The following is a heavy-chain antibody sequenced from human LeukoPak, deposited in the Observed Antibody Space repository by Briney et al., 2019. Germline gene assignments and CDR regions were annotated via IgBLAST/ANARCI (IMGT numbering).Heavy chain of an antibody. D-gene: IGHD3-22*01. CDR2: ISGGGGST. CDR1: GFTFSSYA. J-gene: IGHJ3*02. V-gene: IGHV3-23*01. CDR3: AKSLLYYYDRGAFDI. Sequence: PGGSLRLSCAASGFTFSSYAMSWVRQAPGKGLEWVSAISGGGGSTYYADSVKGRFTISRDNSKNTLYLQMNSLRAEDTAVYYCAKSLLYYYDRGAFDIWGQGTMVTVSS.